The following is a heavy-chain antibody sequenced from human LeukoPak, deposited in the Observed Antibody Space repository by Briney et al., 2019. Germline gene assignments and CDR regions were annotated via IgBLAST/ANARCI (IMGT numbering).Heavy chain of an antibody. V-gene: IGHV4-34*01. Sequence: SETLSLTCAVYGGSFSGYYWSWIRQPPGKGLERIGEINHSGSTNYNPSLKSRVTISVDTSKKQFSLKLSSVTAADTAVYYCARRGRLTVFGVVPDYMDVWGKGTTVTVSS. CDR2: INHSGST. D-gene: IGHD3-3*01. CDR1: GGSFSGYY. J-gene: IGHJ6*03. CDR3: ARRGRLTVFGVVPDYMDV.